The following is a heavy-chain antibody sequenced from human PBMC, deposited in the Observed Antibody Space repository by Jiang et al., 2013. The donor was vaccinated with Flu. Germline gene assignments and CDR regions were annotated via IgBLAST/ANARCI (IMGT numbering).Heavy chain of an antibody. D-gene: IGHD6-13*01. Sequence: SQTLSLTCAISGDSVSSNSAAWNWIRQSPSRGLEWLGMTYYRSKWYNDYAVSVKSRITINPDTSKNQFSLQLNSVTPEDTAVYYCARTSSSWYMNYYYYMDVWGKGTTVTVSS. V-gene: IGHV6-1*01. CDR2: TYYRSKWYN. CDR3: ARTSSSWYMNYYYYMDV. CDR1: GDSVSSNSAA. J-gene: IGHJ6*03.